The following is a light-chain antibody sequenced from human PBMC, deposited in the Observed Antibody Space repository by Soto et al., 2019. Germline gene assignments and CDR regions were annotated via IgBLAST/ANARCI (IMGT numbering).Light chain of an antibody. CDR3: QQLTRFPRT. V-gene: IGKV1-9*01. J-gene: IGKJ1*01. CDR2: SAS. CDR1: QDISSY. Sequence: DIQLTQSPSFLSASVGDRVTITCRASQDISSYLAWYQQIPGKVPRFLTHSASTLQSGGPSRFSATGSGTTVTLTISSLQPEDIATYYCQQLTRFPRTFGQGTKVEV.